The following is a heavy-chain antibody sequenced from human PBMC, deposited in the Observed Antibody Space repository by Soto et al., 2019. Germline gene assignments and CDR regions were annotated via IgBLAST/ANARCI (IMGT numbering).Heavy chain of an antibody. D-gene: IGHD5-18*01. Sequence: PGGSLRLSCAASGFTFSSYSMNWVRQAPGKGLEWVSSISSSSSYIYYADSVKGRFTISRDNAKNSLYLQMNSLRAEDTAVYYCARDGDTAMAHYYYYSMDVWGQGTTVTVSS. J-gene: IGHJ6*02. V-gene: IGHV3-21*01. CDR1: GFTFSSYS. CDR3: ARDGDTAMAHYYYYSMDV. CDR2: ISSSSSYI.